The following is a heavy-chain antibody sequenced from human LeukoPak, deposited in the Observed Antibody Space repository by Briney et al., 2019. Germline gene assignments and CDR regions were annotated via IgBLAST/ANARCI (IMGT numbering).Heavy chain of an antibody. Sequence: GGSLRLSCAASGFTFSDYSMNWVRQAPGRGLGWLSYISNITTTIYYADSVKGRFTISRDNAKNSLYLQMNSLRAEDTAVYYCARNLQARRHYYYYLDVWGKGTTVTVSS. CDR3: ARNLQARRHYYYYLDV. D-gene: IGHD6-6*01. V-gene: IGHV3-48*01. CDR2: ISNITTTI. J-gene: IGHJ6*03. CDR1: GFTFSDYS.